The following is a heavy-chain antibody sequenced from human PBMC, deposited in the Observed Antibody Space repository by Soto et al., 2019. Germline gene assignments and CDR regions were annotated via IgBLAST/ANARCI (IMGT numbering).Heavy chain of an antibody. Sequence: QVQLQQWGAGLLKPSETLSLTCAVYGGSFSGYYWSWIRQPPGKGLEWIGEINHSGSTNYNPSLKSRVTISVDTSKNQFSLKLSSVTAADTAVYYCASARYCSGGSCYLRGKGPIDYWGQGTLVTVSS. CDR2: INHSGST. CDR3: ASARYCSGGSCYLRGKGPIDY. V-gene: IGHV4-34*01. D-gene: IGHD2-15*01. CDR1: GGSFSGYY. J-gene: IGHJ4*02.